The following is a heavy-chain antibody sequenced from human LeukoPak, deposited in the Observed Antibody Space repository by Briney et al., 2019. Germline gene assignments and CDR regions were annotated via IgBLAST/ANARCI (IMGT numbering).Heavy chain of an antibody. CDR3: AKGTERYREVSSFDS. CDR1: GFTFNTYT. Sequence: QSGGSLRLSCAASGFTFNTYTMNWVRQASGKGLEWVSAISGRGDGTYYADFVKGRFTISRDNSKDTLFLQMNSLRVEDTATYYCAKGTERYREVSSFDSWGRGTLVAVSS. CDR2: ISGRGDGT. D-gene: IGHD3-10*01. V-gene: IGHV3-23*01. J-gene: IGHJ4*02.